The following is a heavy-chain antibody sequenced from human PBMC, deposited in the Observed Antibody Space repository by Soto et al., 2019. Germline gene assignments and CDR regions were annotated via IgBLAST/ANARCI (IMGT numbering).Heavy chain of an antibody. CDR2: MNPNNGNT. CDR3: ARAVRVLSVSNYYYIDV. Sequence: QVQLVQSGAEVKKPGASVRVSCKASGYIFTSYDINWVRQATGQGLEWMGWMNPNNGNTGYAQKFQGRVTMTRDTSINTASMEVSSLTSADTAVYYCARAVRVLSVSNYYYIDVWGKGTSVTVSS. CDR1: GYIFTSYD. V-gene: IGHV1-8*01. D-gene: IGHD3-10*01. J-gene: IGHJ6*03.